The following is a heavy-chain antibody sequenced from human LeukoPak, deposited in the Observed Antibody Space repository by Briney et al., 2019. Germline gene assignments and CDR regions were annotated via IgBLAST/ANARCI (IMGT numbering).Heavy chain of an antibody. CDR2: ISGNGGST. V-gene: IGHV3-23*01. Sequence: GGSLRLSCAASGFTFSSYAMSWVRQAPGKGLEWVSAISGNGGSTFYTDAVKGRFTISRDNSQNTLYLQMNSLRAEETAMYYCARAPGGFHGDYSPIGYWGQGTLVTVSS. D-gene: IGHD4-17*01. J-gene: IGHJ4*02. CDR1: GFTFSSYA. CDR3: ARAPGGFHGDYSPIGY.